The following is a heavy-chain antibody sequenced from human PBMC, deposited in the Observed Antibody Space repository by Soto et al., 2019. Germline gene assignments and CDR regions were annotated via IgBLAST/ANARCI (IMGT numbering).Heavy chain of an antibody. CDR2: IYHSGST. D-gene: IGHD2-15*01. J-gene: IGHJ6*02. V-gene: IGHV4-38-2*01. Sequence: KTSETLSLTCAVSGYSISSGYYWGWIRQPPGKGLEWIGTIYHSGSTYYNPSLKSRVTISVDTSKNQFSLKVNSVTAADTAVYCCARALYCSGGSCSPLRGMDVWGLGTTVTVSS. CDR3: ARALYCSGGSCSPLRGMDV. CDR1: GYSISSGYY.